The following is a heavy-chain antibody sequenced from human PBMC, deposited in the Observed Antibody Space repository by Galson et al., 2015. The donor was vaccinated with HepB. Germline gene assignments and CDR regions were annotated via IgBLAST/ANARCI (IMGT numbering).Heavy chain of an antibody. V-gene: IGHV3-33*08. D-gene: IGHD1-26*01. Sequence: SLRLSCAASGFTFSSYGMHWVRQAPGKGLEWVAVIWYDGSNKYYADSVKGRFTISRDNSKNTLYLQMNSLRAEDTAVYYCAREQGVGATRFDYWGQGTLVTVSS. CDR2: IWYDGSNK. J-gene: IGHJ4*02. CDR1: GFTFSSYG. CDR3: AREQGVGATRFDY.